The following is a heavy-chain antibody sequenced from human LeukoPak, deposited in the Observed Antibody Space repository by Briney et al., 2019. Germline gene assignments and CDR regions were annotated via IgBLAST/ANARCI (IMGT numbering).Heavy chain of an antibody. CDR3: ARYEGRGIENWFDP. CDR1: GGSISSSSYY. J-gene: IGHJ5*02. Sequence: PSETLSLTCTVSGGSISSSSYYWGWIRQPPGKGLEWIGSIYYSGSTYSNPSLKSRVTISVDTSKNQFSLKLSSVTAADTAVYYCARYEGRGIENWFDPWGQGTLVTVSS. D-gene: IGHD3-10*01. V-gene: IGHV4-39*01. CDR2: IYYSGST.